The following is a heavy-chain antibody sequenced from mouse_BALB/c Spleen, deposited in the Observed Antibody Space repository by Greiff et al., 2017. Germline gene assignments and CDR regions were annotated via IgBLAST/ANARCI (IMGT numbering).Heavy chain of an antibody. V-gene: IGHV5-6*01. CDR3: ARHGSTMITYYFDY. Sequence: EVQLVDSGGDLVKPGGSLKLSCAVSGFTFSSYGMSWVRQTPDKRLEWVATISSGGSYTYYPDSVKGRFTISRDNAKNTLYLQMSSLKSEDTAMYYCARHGSTMITYYFDYWGQGTTLTVSS. CDR2: ISSGGSYT. J-gene: IGHJ2*01. CDR1: GFTFSSYG. D-gene: IGHD2-4*01.